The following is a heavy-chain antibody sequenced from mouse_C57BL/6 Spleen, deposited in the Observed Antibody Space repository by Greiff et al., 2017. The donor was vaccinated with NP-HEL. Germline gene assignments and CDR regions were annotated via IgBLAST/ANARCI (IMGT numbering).Heavy chain of an antibody. J-gene: IGHJ3*01. CDR2: INPSNGGT. Sequence: QVQLQQPGTELVKPGASVKLSCKASGYTFTSYWMHWVKQRPGQGLEWIGNINPSNGGTNYNEKFKSKATLTVDKSSSTAYMQISSLTSEDSAVYYCAREGCDYDGFAYWGQGTLVTVSA. CDR3: AREGCDYDGFAY. D-gene: IGHD2-4*01. V-gene: IGHV1-53*01. CDR1: GYTFTSYW.